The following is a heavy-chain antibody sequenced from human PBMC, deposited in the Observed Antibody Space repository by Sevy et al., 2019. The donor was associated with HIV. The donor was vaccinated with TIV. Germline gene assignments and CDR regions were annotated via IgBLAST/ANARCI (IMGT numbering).Heavy chain of an antibody. CDR3: AHRPTYYYDSSGRSGAFDI. Sequence: SGPTLVNPTQTLTLTCTFSGFSLSTSGVGVGWIRQPPGKALEWLALIYWNDDKRYSPSLKSRLTITKDTSKNQVVLTMTNMDPVDTATCYCAHRPTYYYDSSGRSGAFDIWGQGTMVTVSS. J-gene: IGHJ3*02. CDR2: IYWNDDK. D-gene: IGHD3-22*01. V-gene: IGHV2-5*01. CDR1: GFSLSTSGVG.